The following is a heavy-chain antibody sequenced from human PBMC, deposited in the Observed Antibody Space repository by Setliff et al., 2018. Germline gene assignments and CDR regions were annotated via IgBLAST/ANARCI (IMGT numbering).Heavy chain of an antibody. J-gene: IGHJ3*02. CDR3: ARHQRAQYYYGSGRSAFDI. D-gene: IGHD3-10*01. CDR1: GDSISRYY. CDR2: IQNGGNT. V-gene: IGHV4-59*08. Sequence: SETLSLTCTVSGDSISRYYWSWIRQPPGKGLEWIGYIQNGGNTKYNPSLGSRITMSVDTSKNQFSLKLSSVTAADTAVYYCARHQRAQYYYGSGRSAFDIWGQGTMVTVS.